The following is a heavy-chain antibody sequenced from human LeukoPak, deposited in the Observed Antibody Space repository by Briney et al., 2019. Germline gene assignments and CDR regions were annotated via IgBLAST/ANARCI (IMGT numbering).Heavy chain of an antibody. J-gene: IGHJ5*02. D-gene: IGHD3-10*01. CDR1: GFTFSSYA. CDR2: ISYDGSNK. V-gene: IGHV3-30-3*01. Sequence: GGSLRLSCAASGFTFSSYAMHWVRQAPGKGLEWVAVISYDGSNKYYADSVKGRFTIPRDNSKNTLYLQMNSLRAEDTAVYYCASEFDRGRGFDHWGQGTRVTVSS. CDR3: ASEFDRGRGFDH.